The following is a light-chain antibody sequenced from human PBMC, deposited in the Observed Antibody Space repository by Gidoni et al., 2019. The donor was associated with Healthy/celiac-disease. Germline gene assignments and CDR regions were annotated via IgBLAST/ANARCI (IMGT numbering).Light chain of an antibody. CDR1: QSVGSSY. J-gene: IGKJ2*01. Sequence: IELPQSQGSLSVSAGESTTLFCRASQSVGSSYLAWYQQKPGQAPRLLIYGASSRATGIQHRFSGSGSETDFTLTISRLEPEEFAVYYCRQYGSSPPYTLGQXTKLESK. V-gene: IGKV3-20*01. CDR3: RQYGSSPPYT. CDR2: GAS.